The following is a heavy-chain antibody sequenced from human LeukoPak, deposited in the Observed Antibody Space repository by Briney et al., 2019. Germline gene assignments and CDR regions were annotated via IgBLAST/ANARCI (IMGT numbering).Heavy chain of an antibody. CDR2: ISAYNGNT. Sequence: ASVKVSCKASGYTFTSYGISWVRQAPGQGLEWMGWISAYNGNTNYAQKLQGRVTMTTDTSTSTAYMELRSLRSDDTAVYYCARLYSSGWYTYYYYYCMDVWGKGTTVTVSS. D-gene: IGHD6-19*01. V-gene: IGHV1-18*01. J-gene: IGHJ6*03. CDR3: ARLYSSGWYTYYYYYCMDV. CDR1: GYTFTSYG.